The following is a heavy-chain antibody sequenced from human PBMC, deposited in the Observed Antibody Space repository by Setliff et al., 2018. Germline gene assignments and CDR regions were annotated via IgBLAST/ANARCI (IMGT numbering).Heavy chain of an antibody. J-gene: IGHJ6*02. V-gene: IGHV1-69*10. D-gene: IGHD3-22*01. Sequence: ASVKVSCKASGYTFRNYAFTWVRQAPGQGLEWMGGIIPILGIANYAQKFQGRVTITADESTSTAYMERSSLRSDDTAVYYCARDYYDSSGPPAVGMDVWGQGTTVTVSS. CDR1: GYTFRNYA. CDR2: IIPILGIA. CDR3: ARDYYDSSGPPAVGMDV.